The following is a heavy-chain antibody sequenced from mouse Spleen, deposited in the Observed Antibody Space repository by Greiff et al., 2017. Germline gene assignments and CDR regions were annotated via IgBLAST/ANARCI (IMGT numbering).Heavy chain of an antibody. CDR2: IYPGSGST. CDR1: GYTFTDYV. J-gene: IGHJ2*01. CDR3: ARWDYGYDYFDY. Sequence: QVQLQQSGPELVKPGASVKMSCKASGYTFTDYVLSWVKQRTGQGLEWIGEIYPGSGSTYYIEKFKGKATLTADKSSNTAYMQLSSRTSEDSAVYFCARWDYGYDYFDYWGKGTTLTVSS. V-gene: IGHV1-77*01. D-gene: IGHD1-2*01.